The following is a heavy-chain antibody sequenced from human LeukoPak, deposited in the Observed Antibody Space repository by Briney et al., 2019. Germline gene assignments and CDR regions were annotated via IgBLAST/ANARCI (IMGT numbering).Heavy chain of an antibody. CDR2: ISITGETI. Sequence: GGSLRLSCAASGFSFSSYSMNWVRQAPGKELEWISYISITGETIYYADSVTGRFTIFRDNVQRSIYLEMNSLRDDDTAVYYCARSAPGFDYWGRGTLVNVSS. CDR1: GFSFSSYS. V-gene: IGHV3-48*02. CDR3: ARSAPGFDY. J-gene: IGHJ4*02.